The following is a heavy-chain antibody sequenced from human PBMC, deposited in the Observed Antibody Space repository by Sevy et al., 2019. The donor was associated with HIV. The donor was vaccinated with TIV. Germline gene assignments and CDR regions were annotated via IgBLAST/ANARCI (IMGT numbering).Heavy chain of an antibody. J-gene: IGHJ6*03. CDR2: ISGSGGST. CDR3: AKGGSGSYGYYYMDV. Sequence: GGSLRLSCAASGFTFSSYAMSWVRQAPGKGLEWVSAISGSGGSTYYADSVKGRFTISRDNSKNTLYLQMNSLRAEDTAVYYCAKGGSGSYGYYYMDVWGQGTTVTVSS. D-gene: IGHD3-10*01. V-gene: IGHV3-23*01. CDR1: GFTFSSYA.